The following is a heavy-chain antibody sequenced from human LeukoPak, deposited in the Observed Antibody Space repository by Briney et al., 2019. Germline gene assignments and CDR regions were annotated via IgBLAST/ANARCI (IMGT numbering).Heavy chain of an antibody. D-gene: IGHD6-19*01. CDR2: IKQDGSEK. CDR1: GFTFSSYA. J-gene: IGHJ4*02. CDR3: ARYTTAGYSSGWYGPSFDY. V-gene: IGHV3-7*01. Sequence: PGGSLRLSCAASGFTFSSYAMSWVRQAPGKGLEWVANIKQDGSEKYYVDSVKGRFTISRDNAKNSLYLQMNSLRAEDTAVYYCARYTTAGYSSGWYGPSFDYWGQGTLVTVSS.